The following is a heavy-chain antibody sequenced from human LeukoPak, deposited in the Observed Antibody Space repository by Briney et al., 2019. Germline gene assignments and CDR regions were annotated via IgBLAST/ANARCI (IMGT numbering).Heavy chain of an antibody. CDR1: GFTFSSYA. Sequence: PGGSLRLSCAASGFTFSSYAMSWVRQAPGKGLEWVSAISGSGGGTYYADSVKGRFTISRDNSKNTLYLQMNSLRAEDTAVYYCAKDARITMIVVARRFAFDIWGQGTMVTVSS. J-gene: IGHJ3*02. D-gene: IGHD3-22*01. V-gene: IGHV3-23*01. CDR2: ISGSGGGT. CDR3: AKDARITMIVVARRFAFDI.